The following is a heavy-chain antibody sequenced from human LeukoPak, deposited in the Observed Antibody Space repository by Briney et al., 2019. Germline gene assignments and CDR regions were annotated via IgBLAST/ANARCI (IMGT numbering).Heavy chain of an antibody. CDR3: ARGRVWCSGGSCYSQYFDY. D-gene: IGHD2-15*01. CDR2: IYYSGST. V-gene: IGHV4-59*08. J-gene: IGHJ4*02. Sequence: PSETLSLTCSVSDGSMGTYYWGWIRQPPGKGLEWIGYIYYSGSTTYNPSLKSRVTVSVDTSKNQFSLKLTSMTAADTAVYYCARGRVWCSGGSCYSQYFDYWGQGTLVTVSS. CDR1: DGSMGTYY.